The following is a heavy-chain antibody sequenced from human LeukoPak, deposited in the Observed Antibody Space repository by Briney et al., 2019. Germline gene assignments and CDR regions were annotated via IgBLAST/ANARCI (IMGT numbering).Heavy chain of an antibody. J-gene: IGHJ5*02. CDR1: GYTFTSYD. Sequence: GASVKVSCKASGYTFTSYDINWVRQAPGQGLEWMGWIKPNSGGTNYAQKFQDRVTMTRDTSISTAYRELSRLRSDDTAVYYCARGELRFLPEPQFDPWGQGTLVTVSS. V-gene: IGHV1-2*02. CDR3: ARGELRFLPEPQFDP. D-gene: IGHD3-3*01. CDR2: IKPNSGGT.